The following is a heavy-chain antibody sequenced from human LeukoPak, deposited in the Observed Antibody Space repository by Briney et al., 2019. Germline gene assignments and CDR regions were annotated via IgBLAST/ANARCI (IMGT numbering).Heavy chain of an antibody. Sequence: SETLSLTCAVYGGSFSGYYWSWIRQPPGKGLEWIGEINHSGSTNYNPSLKSRVTISVDTSKNQFSLKLSSVTAADTAVYYCARGPAGIHGLHRGWFDPWGQGTLVAVSS. V-gene: IGHV4-34*01. CDR1: GGSFSGYY. CDR3: ARGPAGIHGLHRGWFDP. J-gene: IGHJ5*02. D-gene: IGHD5-24*01. CDR2: INHSGST.